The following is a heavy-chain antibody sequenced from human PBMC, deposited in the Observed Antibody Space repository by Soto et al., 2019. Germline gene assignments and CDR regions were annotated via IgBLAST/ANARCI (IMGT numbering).Heavy chain of an antibody. Sequence: QVQLQQWGAGLLKPSETLSLTCAVYGGSFSGYYWSWIRQPPGKGLEWIGEINHSGGTNYNPSLKSRITISVDTSQNQFSLKLTSVTAADTAVYYCARTYSSSWPPLEYWGQGTLVTVSS. CDR1: GGSFSGYY. J-gene: IGHJ4*02. CDR3: ARTYSSSWPPLEY. D-gene: IGHD6-13*01. V-gene: IGHV4-34*01. CDR2: INHSGGT.